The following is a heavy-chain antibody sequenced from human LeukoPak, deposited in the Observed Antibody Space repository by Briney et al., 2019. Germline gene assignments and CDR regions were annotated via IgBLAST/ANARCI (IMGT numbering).Heavy chain of an antibody. CDR1: GYSISIDYY. Sequence: PSETLSLTCAVSGYSISIDYYWGWIRRPPGKGLEWIGSIYHSGSTYYNPSLKSRVTISVDTFKNQFSLKLSSVTAADTAVYYCARGGGYNPFDYWGQGTLVTVSS. J-gene: IGHJ4*02. CDR2: IYHSGST. V-gene: IGHV4-38-2*01. CDR3: ARGGGYNPFDY. D-gene: IGHD5-24*01.